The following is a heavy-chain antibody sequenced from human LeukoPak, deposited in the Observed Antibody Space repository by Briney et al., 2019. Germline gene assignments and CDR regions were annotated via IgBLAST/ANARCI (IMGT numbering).Heavy chain of an antibody. CDR3: ARCRDGYNSPFDY. CDR1: GFTVSSNY. D-gene: IGHD5-24*01. Sequence: HPGGSLRLSCAASGFTVSSNYMSWVRQAPGKGLEWVSVLYSGGSTYYADSVKGRFTISRDNSKNTLYLQMNSLRAEDTAVCYCARCRDGYNSPFDYWGQGTLVTVSS. J-gene: IGHJ4*02. V-gene: IGHV3-66*01. CDR2: LYSGGST.